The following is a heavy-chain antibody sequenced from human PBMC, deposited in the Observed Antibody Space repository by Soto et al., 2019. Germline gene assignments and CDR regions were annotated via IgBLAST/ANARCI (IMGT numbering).Heavy chain of an antibody. Sequence: LRLSCAASGFTFSSYGMHWVRQAPGKGLEWVAVISYDGSNKYYADSVKGRFTISRDNSKNTLYLQMNSLRAEDTAVYYCAKDLGGGYSYGRIDYWGQGTLVTVSS. CDR3: AKDLGGGYSYGRIDY. V-gene: IGHV3-30*18. D-gene: IGHD5-18*01. J-gene: IGHJ4*02. CDR2: ISYDGSNK. CDR1: GFTFSSYG.